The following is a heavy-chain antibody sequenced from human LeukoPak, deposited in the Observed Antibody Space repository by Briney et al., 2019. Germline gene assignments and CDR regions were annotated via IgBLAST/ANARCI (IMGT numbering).Heavy chain of an antibody. CDR3: ARDYGSGSRLHDY. V-gene: IGHV1-18*04. J-gene: IGHJ4*02. D-gene: IGHD3-10*01. Sequence: ASVKVSCKASGYTFTSYAMHWVRQAPGQGLEWMGWISAYNGNTNYAQKLQGRVTMTTDTSTSTAYMELSSLRSEDTAVYYCARDYGSGSRLHDYWGQGTLVTVSS. CDR2: ISAYNGNT. CDR1: GYTFTSYA.